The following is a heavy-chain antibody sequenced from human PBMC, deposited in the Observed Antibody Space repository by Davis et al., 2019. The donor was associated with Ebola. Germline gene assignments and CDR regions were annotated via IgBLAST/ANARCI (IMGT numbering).Heavy chain of an antibody. Sequence: GESLKISCAASGFTFSSYWMSWVRQAPGKGLEWVANIKQDGSEKYYVDSVKGRFTISRDNAKNSLYLQMNSLRAEDTAVYYCARLAMVPRQSTMTYAGYFDYWGQGTLVTVSS. CDR1: GFTFSSYW. CDR2: IKQDGSEK. V-gene: IGHV3-7*01. J-gene: IGHJ4*02. D-gene: IGHD3-22*01. CDR3: ARLAMVPRQSTMTYAGYFDY.